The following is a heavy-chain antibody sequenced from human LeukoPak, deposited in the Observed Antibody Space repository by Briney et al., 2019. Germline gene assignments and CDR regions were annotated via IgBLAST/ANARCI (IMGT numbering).Heavy chain of an antibody. J-gene: IGHJ5*02. CDR3: SKGRASGLVDWFDP. V-gene: IGHV3-23*01. Sequence: PGGSLRLSCAASGLTISNYAMMWVRQAPGKGLEWVSTLTGDRSTFYAASVRGRFTFFRDDSKSTLFLQMNSLAAEDTAVYYCSKGRASGLVDWFDPWGQGTLVTVSS. CDR1: GLTISNYA. D-gene: IGHD6-13*01. CDR2: LTGDRST.